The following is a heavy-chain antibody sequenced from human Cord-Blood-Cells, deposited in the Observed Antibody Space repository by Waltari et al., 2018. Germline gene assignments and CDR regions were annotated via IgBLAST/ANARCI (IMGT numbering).Heavy chain of an antibody. J-gene: IGHJ4*02. CDR3: ARCWDY. Sequence: QVQLVESGGGVVQPGRSPRLSCAASGFTFSSYAMHWVRQAPGKGLEWVAVISYDGSNKYYADSVKGRFTISRDNSKNTLYLQMNSLRAEDTAVYYCARCWDYWGQGTLVTVSS. CDR1: GFTFSSYA. V-gene: IGHV3-30*04. CDR2: ISYDGSNK.